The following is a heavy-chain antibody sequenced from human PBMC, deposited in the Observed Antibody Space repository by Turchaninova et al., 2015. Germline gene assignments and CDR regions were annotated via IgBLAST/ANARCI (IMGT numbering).Heavy chain of an antibody. V-gene: IGHV3-9*03. Sequence: QLGWSGGGVVQLGGSWRRHCAAFGCMFDKYGKHVVRQGQGKDLAGDSEINWNRGLIHYTDSVMGRFTISRDNAKNSLYLQVNSLRAEDMALYFCARDNDRDDDGWFDSWGQGTLVTVSS. CDR2: INWNRGLI. CDR1: GCMFDKYG. D-gene: IGHD1-1*01. CDR3: ARDNDRDDDGWFDS. J-gene: IGHJ5*01.